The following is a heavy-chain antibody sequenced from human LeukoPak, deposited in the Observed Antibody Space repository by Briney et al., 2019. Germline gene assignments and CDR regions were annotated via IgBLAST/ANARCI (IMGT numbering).Heavy chain of an antibody. Sequence: GGSLRLSCVASGFTFSSYGMNWVRQAPGKGLEWVSYISSSASTIDYADFVKGRFTISRDNSKNTLYLQMSSPRAEDTAVYYCAPRSPGFGMDVWGQGTTVTVSS. J-gene: IGHJ6*02. CDR1: GFTFSSYG. CDR2: ISSSASTI. V-gene: IGHV3-48*03. CDR3: APRSPGFGMDV.